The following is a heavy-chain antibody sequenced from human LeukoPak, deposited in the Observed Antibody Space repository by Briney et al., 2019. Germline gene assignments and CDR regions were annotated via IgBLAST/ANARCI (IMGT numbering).Heavy chain of an antibody. V-gene: IGHV3-21*04. CDR2: ISSSSNYI. D-gene: IGHD2-15*01. CDR3: AKDQPHCDGGSCRDAFDI. J-gene: IGHJ3*02. CDR1: GFTFSSYC. Sequence: GGSLRLSCAASGFTFSSYCMNWVRQAPGKGLEWVSSISSSSNYIYYADSVKGRFTISRDNSKNTLYLQMNSLRAEDTAVYFCAKDQPHCDGGSCRDAFDIWGQGTMVTVSS.